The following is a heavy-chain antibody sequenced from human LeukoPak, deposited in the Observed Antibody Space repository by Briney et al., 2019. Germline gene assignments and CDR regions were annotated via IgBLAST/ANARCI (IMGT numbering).Heavy chain of an antibody. J-gene: IGHJ4*02. V-gene: IGHV1-46*01. CDR3: ARVGYYESSGYYEY. CDR1: GYTFTNNY. D-gene: IGHD3-22*01. Sequence: PRASVKVSCKASGYTFTNNYLHWVRQAPGQGLEWMGMIYPRDGSTSYAQNFQGRVTVTRDTSTTAVHMELRGLRSEDTAVYYCARVGYYESSGYYEYWGQGTLVTVSS. CDR2: IYPRDGST.